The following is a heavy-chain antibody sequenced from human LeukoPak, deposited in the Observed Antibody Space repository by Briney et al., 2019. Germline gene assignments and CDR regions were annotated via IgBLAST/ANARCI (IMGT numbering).Heavy chain of an antibody. CDR2: IYYSGST. V-gene: IGHV4-59*01. Sequence: SETLSLTCTVSGGSISSYYWSWIRQPPGKGLEWIGYIYYSGSTNYNPSLKSRVTISVDTSKNQFSLKLSSVTAADTAVYYCARDLGYSYGYGFFDYWGQGTLVTVSS. CDR3: ARDLGYSYGYGFFDY. CDR1: GGSISSYY. J-gene: IGHJ4*02. D-gene: IGHD5-18*01.